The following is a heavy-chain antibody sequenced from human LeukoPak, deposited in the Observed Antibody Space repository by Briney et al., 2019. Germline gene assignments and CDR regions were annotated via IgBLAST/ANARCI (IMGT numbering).Heavy chain of an antibody. V-gene: IGHV3-30*02. CDR1: GFTFSNYN. CDR2: KRFDRNNE. J-gene: IGHJ4*01. CDR3: AKDNRGWAFDY. Sequence: PGGSLRLSCAASGFTFSNYNIHWVRQAPGKGLEWVSFKRFDRNNEDYSDPVKGRFTISRDDSKNTLYLQMNSLRPEDTAVYYCAKDNRGWAFDYWGQGALVTVSS. D-gene: IGHD6-19*01.